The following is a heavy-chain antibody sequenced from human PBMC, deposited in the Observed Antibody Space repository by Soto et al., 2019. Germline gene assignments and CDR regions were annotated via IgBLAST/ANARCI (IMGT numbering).Heavy chain of an antibody. J-gene: IGHJ6*02. CDR3: ARDRGYSPGVPGDYYYYGMDV. Sequence: SETLSLTCTVSGGSISSYYWSWIRQPPGKGLEWIGYIYYSGSTNYNPSLKSRVTISVDTSKNQFSLKLSSVTAADTAVYYCARDRGYSPGVPGDYYYYGMDVWGQGTTVTVSS. CDR1: GGSISSYY. V-gene: IGHV4-59*01. D-gene: IGHD5-18*01. CDR2: IYYSGST.